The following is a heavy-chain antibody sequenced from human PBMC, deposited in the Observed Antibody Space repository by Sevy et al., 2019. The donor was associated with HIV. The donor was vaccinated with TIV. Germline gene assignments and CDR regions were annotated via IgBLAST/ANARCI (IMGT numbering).Heavy chain of an antibody. CDR3: ARDDCSSLSCHGSLLY. J-gene: IGHJ4*02. CDR1: GYTFNSYG. CDR2: ISTFNVNT. Sequence: ASVKVSCKASGYTFNSYGISWVRQAPGQGLEWMGWISTFNVNTNNAQKFQGRVTLTTDTSTSTAYMELTSLRSDDTAVYYCARDDCSSLSCHGSLLYWGQGTLVTVSS. V-gene: IGHV1-18*01. D-gene: IGHD2-2*01.